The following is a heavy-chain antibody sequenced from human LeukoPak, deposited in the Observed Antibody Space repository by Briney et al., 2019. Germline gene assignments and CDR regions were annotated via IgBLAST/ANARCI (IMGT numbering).Heavy chain of an antibody. V-gene: IGHV4-34*01. D-gene: IGHD2-15*01. CDR1: GGSFSGYY. CDR2: INHSGRT. Sequence: SETLSLTCVVYGGSFSGYYWSWIRQPPGRGLEWIGEINHSGRTNYNPSLMSRVTISVDTSKKQFHLKLSSVTAEETAVYYCARVRLPIDYWGQGTLVTVSS. J-gene: IGHJ4*02. CDR3: ARVRLPIDY.